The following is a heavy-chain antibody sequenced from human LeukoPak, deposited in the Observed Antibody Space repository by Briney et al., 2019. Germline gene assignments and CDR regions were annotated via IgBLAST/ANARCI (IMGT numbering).Heavy chain of an antibody. V-gene: IGHV3-64*01. J-gene: IGHJ6*02. CDR1: GFTFCRFP. CDR2: INSDGGFQ. CDR3: ARFREERTPYSGLDV. D-gene: IGHD4-11*01. Sequence: GGSLRLSCAASGFTFCRFPMQWVRQAPGKGLEYVSTINSDGGFQYYANSVKGRFTISRDNSKNLLYLQMGSLRAEDMGVYYCARFREERTPYSGLDVWGQGTTVTVSS.